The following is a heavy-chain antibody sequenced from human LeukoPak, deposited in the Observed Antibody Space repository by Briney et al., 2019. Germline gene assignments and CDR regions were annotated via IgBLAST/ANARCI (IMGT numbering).Heavy chain of an antibody. D-gene: IGHD2-2*01. CDR2: ISGSGGST. CDR1: GFTFSSYG. J-gene: IGHJ6*03. V-gene: IGHV3-23*01. Sequence: GGSLRLSCAASGFTFSSYGMSWVRQAPGKGLEWVSSISGSGGSTYYADSVKGRFIISRDNSKNTLYLQMNSLRAEDTAVYYCAKVPGDCTSTSCYQDYYYYMDVWGEGTTVTISS. CDR3: AKVPGDCTSTSCYQDYYYYMDV.